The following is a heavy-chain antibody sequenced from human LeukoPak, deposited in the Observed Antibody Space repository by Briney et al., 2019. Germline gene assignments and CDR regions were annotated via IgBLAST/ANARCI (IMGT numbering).Heavy chain of an antibody. V-gene: IGHV3-23*01. D-gene: IGHD3-3*01. Sequence: SCTGSGGTFSSYGVGWVRRALGKGLGWVSASSGSGGCTYYADSVKGRFTISSDNAEKTLNLLMNSLRAEATAVSSWAKDLIRTGSTIFGVVIIGLIHHWGQGTLVTVPS. CDR1: GGTFSSYG. CDR3: AKDLIRTGSTIFGVVIIGLIHH. CDR2: SSGSGGCT. J-gene: IGHJ5*02.